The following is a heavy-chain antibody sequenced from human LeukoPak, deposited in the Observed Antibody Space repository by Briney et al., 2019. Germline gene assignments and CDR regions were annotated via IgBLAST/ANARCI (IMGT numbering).Heavy chain of an antibody. D-gene: IGHD1-26*01. Sequence: PSETLSLTCAVSGGSISSGGYSWSWIRQPPGKGLEWIGYIYHSGSTYYNPSLESRVSISVDRSKNQFSLKLSSVTAADTAVYYCARVWGGSYFDYWGLGTLVTVSS. J-gene: IGHJ4*02. CDR1: GGSISSGGYS. V-gene: IGHV4-30-2*01. CDR3: ARVWGGSYFDY. CDR2: IYHSGST.